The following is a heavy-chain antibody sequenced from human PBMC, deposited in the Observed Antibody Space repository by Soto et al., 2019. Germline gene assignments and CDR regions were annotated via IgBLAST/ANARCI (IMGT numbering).Heavy chain of an antibody. CDR1: GYTFSSYA. Sequence: SVKVSCKASGYTFSSYAISWVRQAPGQGLEWMGGIIPIFGTANYAQKFQGRVTITADESTSTAYMELSSLRSEDTAVYYCARDLVVVVAATPRSRGMDVWGQGTTVTVSS. CDR3: ARDLVVVVAATPRSRGMDV. D-gene: IGHD2-15*01. CDR2: IIPIFGTA. V-gene: IGHV1-69*13. J-gene: IGHJ6*02.